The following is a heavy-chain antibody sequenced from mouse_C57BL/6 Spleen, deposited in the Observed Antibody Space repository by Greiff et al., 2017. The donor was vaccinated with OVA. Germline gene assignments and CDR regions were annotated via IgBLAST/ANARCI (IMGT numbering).Heavy chain of an antibody. CDR2: MSSGGSYT. V-gene: IGHV5-6*01. J-gene: IGHJ2*01. CDR1: GFTFSSYG. D-gene: IGHD1-1*01. Sequence: EVQLQQSGGDLVKPGGSLKLSCAASGFTFSSYGLSWVRQTPDKRLEWVATMSSGGSYTYYPDSVKWRFTISRDNAKNTLYLQMLRLKSEDTAMYYCARLEDYGSSLFDYWGQVTTLTVSS. CDR3: ARLEDYGSSLFDY.